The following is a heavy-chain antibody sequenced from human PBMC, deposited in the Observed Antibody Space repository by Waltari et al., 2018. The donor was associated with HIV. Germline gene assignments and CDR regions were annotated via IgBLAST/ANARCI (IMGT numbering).Heavy chain of an antibody. CDR1: GGSISSGSYY. CDR2: IYTSGST. V-gene: IGHV4-61*02. J-gene: IGHJ4*02. CDR3: ARESVHPPDYDEAGEIDY. D-gene: IGHD4-17*01. Sequence: QVQLQESGPGLVKPSQTLSLTCTVSGGSISSGSYYWSWIRQPAGKGLEWIGRIYTSGSTNYNPSLKSRVTISVDTSKNQFSLKLSSVTAADTAVYYCARESVHPPDYDEAGEIDYWGQGTLVTVSS.